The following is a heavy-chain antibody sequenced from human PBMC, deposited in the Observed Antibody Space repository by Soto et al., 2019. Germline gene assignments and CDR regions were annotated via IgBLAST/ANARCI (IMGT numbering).Heavy chain of an antibody. Sequence: VASVKVACKSSGYTFTSYGISGLRKAPGQGLEWMGWISAYNGNTNYAQKLQGRVTMTTDTSTSTAYMELRSLRSDDTAVYYCARTSGMRGYSNYKFVPWGQGTLVTVSS. CDR1: GYTFTSYG. CDR2: ISAYNGNT. J-gene: IGHJ5*02. CDR3: ARTSGMRGYSNYKFVP. D-gene: IGHD4-4*01. V-gene: IGHV1-18*01.